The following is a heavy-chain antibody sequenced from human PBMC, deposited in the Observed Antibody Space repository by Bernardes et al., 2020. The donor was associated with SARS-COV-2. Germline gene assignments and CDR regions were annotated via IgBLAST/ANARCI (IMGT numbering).Heavy chain of an antibody. J-gene: IGHJ4*02. CDR2: ISYDGSNK. V-gene: IGHV3-30*04. Sequence: GGSLRLSCAASGFTFSSYAMHWVRQAPGKGLEWVAVISYDGSNKYYADSVKGRFTISRDNSKNTLYLQMNSLRAEDTAVYYCARAAVSITMVRGVKNRCFDYWGQGTLVTVSS. CDR1: GFTFSSYA. CDR3: ARAAVSITMVRGVKNRCFDY. D-gene: IGHD3-10*01.